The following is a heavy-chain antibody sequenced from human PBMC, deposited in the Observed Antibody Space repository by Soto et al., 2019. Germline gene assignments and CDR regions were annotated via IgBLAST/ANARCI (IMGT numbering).Heavy chain of an antibody. D-gene: IGHD3-10*01. Sequence: QVQVVESGGGVVQPGRSLRLSCAASGFTFSRYAIHWVRQAPGKGLEWVAVISRDGINKYYVDSVKGRFTISRDNSKNTLYLQMNSLRDEDTAVYYCARSRNSAVADSFDFWGQGTLVTVSS. V-gene: IGHV3-30*04. J-gene: IGHJ4*02. CDR3: ARSRNSAVADSFDF. CDR2: ISRDGINK. CDR1: GFTFSRYA.